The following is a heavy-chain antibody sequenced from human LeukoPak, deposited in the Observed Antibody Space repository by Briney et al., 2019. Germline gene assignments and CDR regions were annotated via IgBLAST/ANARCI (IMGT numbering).Heavy chain of an antibody. CDR2: IYTSGST. J-gene: IGHJ5*02. CDR3: ARANYYDSGGYYPGWFDP. CDR1: GGSINSYY. D-gene: IGHD3-22*01. V-gene: IGHV4-4*07. Sequence: SETLSLTCTVSGGSINSYYWSWIRQPAGKGLEWIGRIYTSGSTNYSPSLKSRVTMSVDTSKNQFSLKLISVTAADTAVYYCARANYYDSGGYYPGWFDPWGRGTLVTVSS.